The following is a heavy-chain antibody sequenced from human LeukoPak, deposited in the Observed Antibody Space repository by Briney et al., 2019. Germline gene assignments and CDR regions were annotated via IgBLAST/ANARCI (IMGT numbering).Heavy chain of an antibody. CDR3: ARVLGCTNGVCPYYYYYYMDV. CDR2: INWNCVST. CDR1: GFTFDDYG. Sequence: GGSLRHSCAASGFTFDDYGMSWVRQAPGKGLEWVSGINWNCVSTGYADSVKGRFTISRDNAKNSLYLQMNSPRAEDTALYYCARVLGCTNGVCPYYYYYYMDVWGKGTTVTVSS. J-gene: IGHJ6*03. V-gene: IGHV3-20*04. D-gene: IGHD2-8*01.